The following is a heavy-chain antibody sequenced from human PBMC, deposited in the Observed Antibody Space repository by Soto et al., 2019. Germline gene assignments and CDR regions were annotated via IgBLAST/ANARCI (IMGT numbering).Heavy chain of an antibody. CDR1: GFTFSSYG. CDR2: IWYDGSNK. Sequence: GGSLRLSCAASGFTFSSYGMHWVRQAPGKGLEWVAVIWYDGSNKYYADSVKGRFTISRDNSKNTLYLQMNSLRAEDTAVYYCAREYFCGGDCYDAFDIWGQGTMVTVSS. CDR3: AREYFCGGDCYDAFDI. V-gene: IGHV3-33*01. D-gene: IGHD2-21*01. J-gene: IGHJ3*02.